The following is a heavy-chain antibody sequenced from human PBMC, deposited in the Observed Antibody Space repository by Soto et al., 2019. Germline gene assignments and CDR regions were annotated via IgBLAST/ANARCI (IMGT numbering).Heavy chain of an antibody. CDR3: AKDTYYYSSSGYYVFDS. V-gene: IGHV4-34*01. J-gene: IGHJ4*02. Sequence: SETLSLTCAVYGGSFSGYYWSWIRQPPGKGLEWIGEINHSGSTNYNPSLKSRVTISVDTSKNQFSLKLSSVTAADTAVYYCAKDTYYYSSSGYYVFDSWGQGTLVTVSS. CDR1: GGSFSGYY. CDR2: INHSGST. D-gene: IGHD3-22*01.